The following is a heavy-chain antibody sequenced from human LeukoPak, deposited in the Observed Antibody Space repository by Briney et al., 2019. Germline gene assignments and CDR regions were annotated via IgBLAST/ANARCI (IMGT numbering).Heavy chain of an antibody. CDR2: ISAYNGNT. V-gene: IGHV1-18*01. J-gene: IGHJ4*02. CDR1: GYTFTSYG. D-gene: IGHD1-26*01. CDR3: ARDADPTNSGSYFYGGFDY. Sequence: VASVKVSCKASGYTFTSYGISGVRQAPGQGLEWMGWISAYNGNTNYAQKLQGRVTMTTDTSTSTAYMELRSLRSDDTAVYYCARDADPTNSGSYFYGGFDYWGQGTLVTVSS.